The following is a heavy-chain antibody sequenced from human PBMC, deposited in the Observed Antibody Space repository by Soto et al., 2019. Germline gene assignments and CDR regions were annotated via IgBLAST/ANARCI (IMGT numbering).Heavy chain of an antibody. CDR2: IIPIFGTA. D-gene: IGHD6-19*01. J-gene: IGHJ4*02. CDR1: GGTFSSYA. Sequence: SVKVSCKASGGTFSSYAISWVRQAPGQGLEWMGGIIPIFGTANYAQKFQGRVTITADESTSTAYMEPSSLRSEDTAVYYCAGRDISGWYPRAYYFDYCGQGTLVTVSS. V-gene: IGHV1-69*13. CDR3: AGRDISGWYPRAYYFDY.